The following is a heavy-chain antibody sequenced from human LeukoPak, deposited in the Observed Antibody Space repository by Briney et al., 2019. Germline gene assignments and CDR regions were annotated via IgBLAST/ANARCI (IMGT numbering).Heavy chain of an antibody. CDR2: INHSGST. J-gene: IGHJ1*01. D-gene: IGHD2-21*01. Sequence: GSLRLSCTASGFTFGDYAMSWVRQAPGKGLEWIGEINHSGSTNYNPSLKSRVTISVDTSKNQFSLKLSSVTAADTAVYYCARGLWWSKGGRAEYFQHWGQGTLVTVSS. V-gene: IGHV4-34*01. CDR3: ARGLWWSKGGRAEYFQH. CDR1: GFTFGDYA.